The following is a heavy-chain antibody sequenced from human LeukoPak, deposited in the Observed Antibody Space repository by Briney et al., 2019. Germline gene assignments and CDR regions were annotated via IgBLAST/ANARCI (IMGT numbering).Heavy chain of an antibody. CDR2: IRYDGSNK. Sequence: GGSLRLSCAASGFTFSSYGLHWVRQAPGKGLEWVAFIRYDGSNKYYADSVKGRFTISRDNSKNTLYLQMNSLRAEDTAVYYCARDYLAAAAYYFDYWGQGTLVTVSS. J-gene: IGHJ4*02. CDR3: ARDYLAAAAYYFDY. CDR1: GFTFSSYG. V-gene: IGHV3-30*02. D-gene: IGHD6-13*01.